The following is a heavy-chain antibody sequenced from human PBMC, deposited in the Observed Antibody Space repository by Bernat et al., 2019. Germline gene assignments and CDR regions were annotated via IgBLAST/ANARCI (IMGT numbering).Heavy chain of an antibody. J-gene: IGHJ1*01. CDR3: ARSWSSPRVPAEYCQH. V-gene: IGHV1-2*02. CDR1: GYTFTGYY. CDR2: INPNSGGT. D-gene: IGHD1-26*01. Sequence: QVQLVQSGAEVKKPGASVKVSCKASGYTFTGYYMHWVRQAPGQGLEWMGWINPNSGGTNYAQKFQGRVTMTRDTSISTAYMELSRLRSDDTAVYYCARSWSSPRVPAEYCQHWGQGTLVTVSS.